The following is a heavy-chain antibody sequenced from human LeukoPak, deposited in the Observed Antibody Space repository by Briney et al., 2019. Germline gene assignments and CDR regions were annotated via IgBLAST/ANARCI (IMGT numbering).Heavy chain of an antibody. J-gene: IGHJ4*02. CDR2: MNPNSGNT. CDR3: ARGSFMVRGVSGY. Sequence: GASVKVSCKASGYTFTSYDINWVRQATGQGLEWMGWMNPNSGNTGYAQKFQGRITMTRNTSISTAYMELSSLRSEDTAVYYCARGSFMVRGVSGYWGQGTLVTVSS. V-gene: IGHV1-8*01. D-gene: IGHD3-10*01. CDR1: GYTFTSYD.